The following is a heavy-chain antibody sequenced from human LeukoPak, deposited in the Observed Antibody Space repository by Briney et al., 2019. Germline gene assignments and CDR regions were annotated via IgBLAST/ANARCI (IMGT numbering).Heavy chain of an antibody. J-gene: IGHJ4*02. CDR2: IIPIFGTA. CDR1: GGTFSSYA. CDR3: ASSVVAATGTDY. D-gene: IGHD2-15*01. V-gene: IGHV1-69*06. Sequence: SVKVSCKASGGTFSSYAISWVRQAPGQGLEWMGGIIPIFGTANYAQKFQGRVTITADKSTSTAYMELSSLRSEDTAVYYCASSVVAATGTDYWGQGTLVTVSS.